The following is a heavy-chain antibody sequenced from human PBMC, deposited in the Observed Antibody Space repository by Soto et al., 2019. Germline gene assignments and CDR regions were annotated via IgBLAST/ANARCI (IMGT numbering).Heavy chain of an antibody. Sequence: GGSLRLSXAASGFTFSSYAMSWVRQAPGKGLEWVSAISGSGGSTYYADSVKGRFTISRDNSKNTLYLQMNSLRAEDTAVYYCPKDSDDYVWGSYRRDAFDIWGQGTMVTVSS. V-gene: IGHV3-23*01. D-gene: IGHD3-16*02. CDR2: ISGSGGST. CDR3: PKDSDDYVWGSYRRDAFDI. J-gene: IGHJ3*02. CDR1: GFTFSSYA.